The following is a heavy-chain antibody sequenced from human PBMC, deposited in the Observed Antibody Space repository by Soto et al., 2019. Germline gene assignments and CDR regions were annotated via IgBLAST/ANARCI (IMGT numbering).Heavy chain of an antibody. CDR3: AKPTESSSTFYYYGLDV. D-gene: IGHD2-2*01. CDR2: LSGSGATT. CDR1: GFAFSGYA. J-gene: IGHJ6*02. V-gene: IGHV3-23*01. Sequence: GGSLRLSCAASGFAFSGYAMTWVRQGPGKGLEWVSALSGSGATTYYADSVKGRLTISRDNSKNTLSLEMNSLRAEDTDVYYCAKPTESSSTFYYYGLDVWGQGTTVTVSS.